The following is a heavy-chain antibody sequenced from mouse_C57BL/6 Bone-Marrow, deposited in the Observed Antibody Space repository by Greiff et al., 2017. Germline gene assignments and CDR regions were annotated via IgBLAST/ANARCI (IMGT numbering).Heavy chain of an antibody. CDR3: AISKTTAMDY. CDR1: GYTFTSYW. D-gene: IGHD1-2*01. J-gene: IGHJ4*01. V-gene: IGHV1-74*01. Sequence: VKLQQPGAELVKPGASVKVSCKASGYTFTSYWMHWVKQRPGQGLEWIGRIHPSDSDTNYNQKFTGKATLTVDKSSSTAYMQLSSRTSEDSAVYYYAISKTTAMDYWGQGTSVTVSS. CDR2: IHPSDSDT.